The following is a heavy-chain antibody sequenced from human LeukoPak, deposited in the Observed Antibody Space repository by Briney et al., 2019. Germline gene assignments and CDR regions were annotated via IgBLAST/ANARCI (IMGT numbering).Heavy chain of an antibody. CDR1: GFTFSNAW. CDR2: ISASSGYI. D-gene: IGHD6-25*01. Sequence: PGGSLRLSCAASGFTFSNAWMSWVRQAPGKGLEWVSSISASSGYINYADSVKGRFTISRDNAKNSLYLQMNSLRAEDTAVYYCARADGIAASGHYYFDYWGQGNLVTVSS. V-gene: IGHV3-21*01. CDR3: ARADGIAASGHYYFDY. J-gene: IGHJ4*02.